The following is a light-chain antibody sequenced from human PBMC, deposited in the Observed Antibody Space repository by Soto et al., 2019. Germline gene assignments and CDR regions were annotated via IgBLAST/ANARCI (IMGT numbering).Light chain of an antibody. CDR2: DAS. CDR1: QSVRSNY. J-gene: IGKJ4*01. Sequence: EIVLTQSPDTLSLSPGERATLSCRASQSVRSNYLAWYQQKPGQAPRFLIYDASSRATGIPDRFSGSGSGTDFTLTISRLEPEDFAVYYCQQYGSSPLTCGGGTKVDVK. CDR3: QQYGSSPLT. V-gene: IGKV3-20*01.